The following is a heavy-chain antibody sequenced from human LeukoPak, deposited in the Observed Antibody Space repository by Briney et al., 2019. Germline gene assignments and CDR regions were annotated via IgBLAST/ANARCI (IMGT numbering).Heavy chain of an antibody. CDR1: GFTVSSSF. J-gene: IGHJ4*02. CDR2: IRHKLNSYTT. CDR3: ARANLPAAGNLDY. Sequence: PGGSLRLSCAASGFTVSSSFMSWVRQAPGKGLEWVGRIRHKLNSYTTEYAASVKGRFTISRDDSKNSVYLQMNSLKNEDTAVYYCARANLPAAGNLDYWGQGTQVTVSS. D-gene: IGHD6-13*01. V-gene: IGHV3-72*01.